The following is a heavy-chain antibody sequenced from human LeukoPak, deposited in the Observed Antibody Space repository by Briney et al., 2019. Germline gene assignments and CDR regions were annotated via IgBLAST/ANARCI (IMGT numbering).Heavy chain of an antibody. CDR1: GYTFTSYG. V-gene: IGHV1-18*01. D-gene: IGHD5-18*01. Sequence: ASVKVSCKASGYTFTSYGISWVRQAPGQGLEWMGWISAYNGNTNYAQKLQGRVTMTTDTSTSTAYMELRSLRSDDTAVYYCAREAEDTAMVAYGTVDYWGQGTLVTVSS. CDR2: ISAYNGNT. J-gene: IGHJ4*02. CDR3: AREAEDTAMVAYGTVDY.